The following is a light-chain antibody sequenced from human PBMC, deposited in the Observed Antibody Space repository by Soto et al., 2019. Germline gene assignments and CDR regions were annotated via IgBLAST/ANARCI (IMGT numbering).Light chain of an antibody. V-gene: IGLV2-18*01. CDR3: SLYTSSISV. Sequence: QSALTQPPSVSGSPGQSVTISCTGTSSDVGSYNRVSWYQQPPGTAPKLMIYEVSNRPSGVPDRFSGSKSGNTASLTISGLQAEDEADYYCSLYTSSISVFGAGTKVTVL. CDR2: EVS. J-gene: IGLJ3*02. CDR1: SSDVGSYNR.